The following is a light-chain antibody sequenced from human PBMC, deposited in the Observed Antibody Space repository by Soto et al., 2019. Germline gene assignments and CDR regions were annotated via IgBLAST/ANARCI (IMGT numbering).Light chain of an antibody. CDR3: GSYTSSNTLV. V-gene: IGLV2-14*03. J-gene: IGLJ1*01. CDR1: SSDVGGYNY. Sequence: QAVVTQPASVSGSPGQSITISCTGTSSDVGGYNYVSWYQQHPGKAPKLLIYEVTYRPSGVSNRFSGSKSGNTASLTISGRQAEDEADYFCGSYTSSNTLVFGTGTKLTVL. CDR2: EVT.